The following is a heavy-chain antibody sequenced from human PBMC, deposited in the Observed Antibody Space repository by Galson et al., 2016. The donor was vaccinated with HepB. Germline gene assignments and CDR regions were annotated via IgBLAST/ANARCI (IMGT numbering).Heavy chain of an antibody. Sequence: SLRLSCAASGFTFSRNSMNWVRQAPGKGLEWVSYINSRSSSIYYADSVKGRFTISGDNAQNSLYLQMNSLRDDDTAVYYCMRELGAGYTTWFDTWGQGTLVTVSS. CDR3: MRELGAGYTTWFDT. J-gene: IGHJ5*02. V-gene: IGHV3-48*02. D-gene: IGHD1-1*01. CDR1: GFTFSRNS. CDR2: INSRSSSI.